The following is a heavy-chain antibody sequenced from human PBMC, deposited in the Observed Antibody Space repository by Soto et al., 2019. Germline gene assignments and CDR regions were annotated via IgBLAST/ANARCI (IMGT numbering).Heavy chain of an antibody. D-gene: IGHD2-2*02. CDR3: ARAAILLVGYYGMDV. J-gene: IGHJ6*02. CDR1: GYTFTGYY. Sequence: GASVKVSCKASGYTFTGYYMHWVRQAPGQGLEWMGWINPNSGGTNYAQKFQGRVTLTRDTSISTAYMELSRLRSDDTAVYYCARAAILLVGYYGMDVWGQGTTVTVSS. V-gene: IGHV1-2*02. CDR2: INPNSGGT.